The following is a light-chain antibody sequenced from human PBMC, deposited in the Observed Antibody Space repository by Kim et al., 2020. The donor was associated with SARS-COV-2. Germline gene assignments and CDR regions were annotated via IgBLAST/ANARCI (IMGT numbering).Light chain of an antibody. Sequence: EIVMTQSPATLSVFPGERVTLSCRASQSVYTNVAWFQQKPGQAPRLLVFGASTGATDIPASFSGSGSGTEFSLSISSLQSEDFAVYYCQQYNNWPLTFGGGTKVDIK. CDR2: GAS. CDR1: QSVYTN. J-gene: IGKJ4*01. V-gene: IGKV3-15*01. CDR3: QQYNNWPLT.